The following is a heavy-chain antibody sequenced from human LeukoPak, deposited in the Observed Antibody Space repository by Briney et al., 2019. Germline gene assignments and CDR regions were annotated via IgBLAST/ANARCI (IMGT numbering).Heavy chain of an antibody. CDR2: ISAYNGNT. D-gene: IGHD3-10*01. Sequence: ASVKVSCKASGYTFTSYGISWVRQAPGQGLEWMGWISAYNGNTNYAQKLQGRVTMTTDTSTSTAYMELRSLRSDDTAVYYCATGAMVLGVTGMDVWGKGTTVTVSS. J-gene: IGHJ6*04. CDR3: ATGAMVLGVTGMDV. CDR1: GYTFTSYG. V-gene: IGHV1-18*04.